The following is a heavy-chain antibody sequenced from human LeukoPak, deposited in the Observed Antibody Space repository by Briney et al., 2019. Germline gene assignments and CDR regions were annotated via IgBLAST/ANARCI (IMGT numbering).Heavy chain of an antibody. CDR1: GFNFNTFG. D-gene: IGHD1-26*01. Sequence: GGSLRLSCVASGFNFNTFGMHWVRQAPGKGLEWGAFIPCDGSDKYYADSVKGRFTISRDNSKNTLYLQMNSLRAEDTAVYYCAKDEYSGSYLTTLFDYWGQGTLVTVSS. V-gene: IGHV3-30*02. J-gene: IGHJ4*02. CDR2: IPCDGSDK. CDR3: AKDEYSGSYLTTLFDY.